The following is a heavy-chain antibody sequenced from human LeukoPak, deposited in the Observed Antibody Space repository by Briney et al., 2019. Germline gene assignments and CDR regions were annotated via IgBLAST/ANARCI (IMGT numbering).Heavy chain of an antibody. CDR3: ARSIAYSSGWYDY. D-gene: IGHD6-13*01. CDR2: INYSGTT. V-gene: IGHV4-59*08. CDR1: GGPISRYY. J-gene: IGHJ4*02. Sequence: SETLSLTCTVAGGPISRYYWSWIRQPPGKGLEWIGYINYSGTTSYNPSLKSRVTISLDTSKNQLSLKLSSATAADTAVYFCARSIAYSSGWYDYWGQGTLVIVSS.